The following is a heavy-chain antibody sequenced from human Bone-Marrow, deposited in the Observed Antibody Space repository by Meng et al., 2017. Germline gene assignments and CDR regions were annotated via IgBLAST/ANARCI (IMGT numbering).Heavy chain of an antibody. Sequence: GESLKISCAASGFTFSNHYMTWVRQAPGKGLEWVGHIKQDGSWRYYVDSVKGRFTISRDNAKNSLYLQMSSLRAEDTAVYYCAKDTGRIAVALSDYWGQGTLVTVSS. CDR1: GFTFSNHY. CDR3: AKDTGRIAVALSDY. CDR2: IKQDGSWR. V-gene: IGHV3-7*03. J-gene: IGHJ4*02. D-gene: IGHD6-19*01.